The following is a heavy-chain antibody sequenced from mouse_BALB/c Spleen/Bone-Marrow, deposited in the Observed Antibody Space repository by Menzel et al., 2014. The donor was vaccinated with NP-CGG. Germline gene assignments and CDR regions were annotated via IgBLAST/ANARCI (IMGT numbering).Heavy chain of an antibody. D-gene: IGHD2-12*01. Sequence: EVKLVESGGGLVKPGGSLKLSCAASGFTFSSYAMSWVRQTPEKRLEWVATISSGGSYTYYPDSVKGRFTISRDNAKNTLYLQMSSLRSEDTAMYYCARLRTTEATDYWGQGTSVTVSS. CDR2: ISSGGSYT. CDR3: ARLRTTEATDY. V-gene: IGHV5-9-1*01. J-gene: IGHJ4*01. CDR1: GFTFSSYA.